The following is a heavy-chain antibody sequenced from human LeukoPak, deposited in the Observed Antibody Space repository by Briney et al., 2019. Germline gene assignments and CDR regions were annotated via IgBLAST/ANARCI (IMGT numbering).Heavy chain of an antibody. J-gene: IGHJ4*02. D-gene: IGHD3-22*01. V-gene: IGHV3-30*18. CDR1: GFTFSSYG. CDR2: ISYDGSNK. Sequence: PGRSLRLSCAASGFTFSSYGMHWVRQAPGKGLEWVAFISYDGSNKYYADSVKGRFTISRDNSKNTLYLQMNSLRAEDTAVYYCAKARDYYDSSGPFDYWGQGTLVTVSS. CDR3: AKARDYYDSSGPFDY.